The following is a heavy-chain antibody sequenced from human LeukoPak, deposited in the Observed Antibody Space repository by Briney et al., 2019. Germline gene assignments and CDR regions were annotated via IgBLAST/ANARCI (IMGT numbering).Heavy chain of an antibody. D-gene: IGHD3-22*01. J-gene: IGHJ3*02. V-gene: IGHV1-3*01. CDR2: INAGNGNT. CDR1: GYTFTTYS. CDR3: ARAKGTNGYYDSSPDAFDI. Sequence: EASVTVSCKASGYTFTTYSIFWMRQAPGQGLEWMGWINAGNGNTKYSQKLQGRVTITRDTSANTAYVELSSLRSEDTAVYYCARAKGTNGYYDSSPDAFDIWGQGTMVTVSS.